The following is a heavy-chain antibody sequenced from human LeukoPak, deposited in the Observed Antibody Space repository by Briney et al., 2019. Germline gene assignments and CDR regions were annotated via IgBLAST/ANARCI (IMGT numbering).Heavy chain of an antibody. J-gene: IGHJ4*02. V-gene: IGHV1-24*01. CDR2: FDPEDGET. Sequence: ASVKVSCKVSGYTLTELSMHWVRQAPGKGLEWMGGFDPEDGETIYAQKFQGRVTMTRDTSTSTVYMELSSLRSEDTAVYYCARGYYYDSSGNLDYWGQGTLVTVSS. CDR3: ARGYYYDSSGNLDY. CDR1: GYTLTELS. D-gene: IGHD3-22*01.